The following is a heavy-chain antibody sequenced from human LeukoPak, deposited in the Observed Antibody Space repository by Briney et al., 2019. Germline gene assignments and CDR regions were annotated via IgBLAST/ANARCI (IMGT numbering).Heavy chain of an antibody. Sequence: GGSLRLSCAASGFSVRTTYMSWIRQAPGKGLEWVSVLYTGGGTDHADSVKGRFTISRDNSKNTLSLQMNSLRVEDTAIYYCTRSGYRHPYHFDSWGQGTLVIVSS. V-gene: IGHV3-53*01. D-gene: IGHD3-22*01. CDR2: LYTGGGT. J-gene: IGHJ4*02. CDR1: GFSVRTTY. CDR3: TRSGYRHPYHFDS.